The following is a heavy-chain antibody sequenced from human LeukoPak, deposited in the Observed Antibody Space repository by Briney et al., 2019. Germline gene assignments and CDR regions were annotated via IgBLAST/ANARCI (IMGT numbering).Heavy chain of an antibody. Sequence: KVSCKPSGGTFSSYAISCVRQAPGQGLEWMGGIIPIFGTANYAQTLPDRVTMTTDTSTSTAYMAQGSLRSDATPVCYCGRSPYGTGSYLTDYWGQGTLVTVSS. D-gene: IGHD3-10*01. CDR2: IIPIFGTA. J-gene: IGHJ4*02. CDR3: GRSPYGTGSYLTDY. V-gene: IGHV1-69*05. CDR1: GGTFSSYA.